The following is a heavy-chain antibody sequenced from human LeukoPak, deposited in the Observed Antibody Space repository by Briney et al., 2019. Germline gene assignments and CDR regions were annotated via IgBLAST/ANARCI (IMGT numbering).Heavy chain of an antibody. V-gene: IGHV3-30*18. CDR1: GFTFSSYA. CDR2: ISYDGRNN. D-gene: IGHD3-22*01. CDR3: AKLGFDSSGSHTLFDY. J-gene: IGHJ4*02. Sequence: GGSLGLSCAASGFTFSSYAMHWVRQGPGKGLEWLAIISYDGRNNHYGDSVKGRFTISRDNSKNTLHLQMNSLRAEDTAVYYCAKLGFDSSGSHTLFDYWGQGTQVTVSS.